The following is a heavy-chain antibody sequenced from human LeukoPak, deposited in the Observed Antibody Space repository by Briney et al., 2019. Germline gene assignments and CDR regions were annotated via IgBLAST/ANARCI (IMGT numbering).Heavy chain of an antibody. Sequence: PGGSLRLSCAASGFSFSNYEMNWVRQTPGKGLEWVSYMSSSGSMTWYADSVKGRFTISRDNAKRSLYLQMNSLRVEDTAVYYCAKLYMLPYFDSWGQGTLVTVSS. V-gene: IGHV3-48*03. D-gene: IGHD3-16*01. CDR3: AKLYMLPYFDS. CDR2: MSSSGSMT. J-gene: IGHJ4*02. CDR1: GFSFSNYE.